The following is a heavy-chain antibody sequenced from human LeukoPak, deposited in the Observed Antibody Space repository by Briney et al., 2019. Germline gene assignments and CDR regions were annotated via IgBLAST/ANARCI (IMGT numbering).Heavy chain of an antibody. J-gene: IGHJ6*02. Sequence: ASVKVSCKASGYTFTSYGISWVRQAPGQGLEWMGWISAYNGNTNYAQKLQGRVTMTTDTSTSTAYMELRSLRSDDTAVYYCARDSGYSSGWSTSKYYYYGMDVWGQGTTVTVSS. D-gene: IGHD6-19*01. CDR3: ARDSGYSSGWSTSKYYYYGMDV. V-gene: IGHV1-18*01. CDR1: GYTFTSYG. CDR2: ISAYNGNT.